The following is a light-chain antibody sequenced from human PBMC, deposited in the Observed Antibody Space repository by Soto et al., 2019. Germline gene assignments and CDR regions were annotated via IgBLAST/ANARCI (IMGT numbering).Light chain of an antibody. CDR1: QSVSSSY. Sequence: EIVLTQSPATLSLSPGERATLSCRASQSVSSSYLAWYQQKPGLAPRLLIYDASSRATGIPDRFSGSGSGTDFTLTISRLEPEDFAVYYCQQYSSSPYTFGQGTKLEIK. V-gene: IGKV3D-20*01. CDR3: QQYSSSPYT. CDR2: DAS. J-gene: IGKJ2*01.